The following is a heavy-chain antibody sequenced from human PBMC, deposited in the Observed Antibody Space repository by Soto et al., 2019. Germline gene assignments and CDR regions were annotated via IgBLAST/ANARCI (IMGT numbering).Heavy chain of an antibody. V-gene: IGHV4-31*03. CDR2: IYYSGST. Sequence: SLTCTVSGGSISSGGYYWSWIRQHPGKGLEWIGYIYYSGSTYYNPSLKSRVTISVDTSKNQFSLKLSSVTAADTAVYYCAGDQATLSQYYYDSSGYSNAFDIWGQGTMVTVSS. J-gene: IGHJ3*02. CDR3: AGDQATLSQYYYDSSGYSNAFDI. CDR1: GGSISSGGYY. D-gene: IGHD3-22*01.